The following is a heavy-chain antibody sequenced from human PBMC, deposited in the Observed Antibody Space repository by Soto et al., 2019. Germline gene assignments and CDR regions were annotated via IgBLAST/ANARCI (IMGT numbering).Heavy chain of an antibody. D-gene: IGHD2-2*01. J-gene: IGHJ6*02. CDR2: ISGYNGDT. CDR1: GYTFTRYG. CDR3: AKGQHCRSTSCYFYYYGVDV. V-gene: IGHV1-18*01. Sequence: GASVKVSCKASGYTFTRYGISWVRQAPGQGLEWLGWISGYNGDTNYAQKFQDRVSMTIDTSTGTAYMELRSLRAEDTAVYYCAKGQHCRSTSCYFYYYGVDVWGQGTTVTVSS.